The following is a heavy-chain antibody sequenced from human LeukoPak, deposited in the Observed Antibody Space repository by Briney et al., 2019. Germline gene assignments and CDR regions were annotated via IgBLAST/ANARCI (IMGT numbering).Heavy chain of an antibody. Sequence: PGGSLRLSCAASGFTFSDYYMSWIRQAPGKGLECVSYISSSGRTIYYADSVKGRFTISRDNAKNSLYLQMNSLRAEDTAVYYCARDKGITLFGVLVRDAFDIWGQGTMLTVSS. CDR1: GFTFSDYY. V-gene: IGHV3-11*04. CDR2: ISSSGRTI. J-gene: IGHJ3*02. CDR3: ARDKGITLFGVLVRDAFDI. D-gene: IGHD3-3*01.